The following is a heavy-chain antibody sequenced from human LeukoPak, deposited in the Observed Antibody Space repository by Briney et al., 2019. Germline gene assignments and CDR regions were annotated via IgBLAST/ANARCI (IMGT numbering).Heavy chain of an antibody. D-gene: IGHD3-3*01. Sequence: SETLSLTCTVSGGSISSYYWSWIRQPPGKGLEWIGYIYYSGSTNYNPSLKSRVTISVDTSKNQFSLKLSSVTAADTAVYYCARGVTIYDFWSGYFSPRFDYWGQGTLATVSS. J-gene: IGHJ4*02. CDR1: GGSISSYY. CDR2: IYYSGST. CDR3: ARGVTIYDFWSGYFSPRFDY. V-gene: IGHV4-59*01.